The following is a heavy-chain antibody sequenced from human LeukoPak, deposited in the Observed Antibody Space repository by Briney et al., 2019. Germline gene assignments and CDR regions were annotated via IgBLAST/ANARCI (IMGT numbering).Heavy chain of an antibody. D-gene: IGHD7-27*01. V-gene: IGHV3-23*01. J-gene: IGHJ4*02. CDR1: GFTFSSYT. CDR2: ISGSGGNT. Sequence: GGSLRLSCAASGFTFSSYTMSWVRQAPGKGLEWVSAISGSGGNTFFADSVKGRFTISRDNSKNTLYLQMDSLRAEDTAVYYCARDWGYWGQGTLVTVSS. CDR3: ARDWGY.